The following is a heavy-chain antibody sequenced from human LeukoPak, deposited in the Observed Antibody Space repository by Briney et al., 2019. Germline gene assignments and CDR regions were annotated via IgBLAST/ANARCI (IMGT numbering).Heavy chain of an antibody. CDR2: IKSKTDGGTT. D-gene: IGHD2-15*01. CDR1: GFXFSNAW. CDR3: ARGCSGGSCFGDFDY. Sequence: GGSLRLSCAASGFXFSNAWISWVRQAPGKGLKWVGRIKSKTDGGTTDYAAPVKGRFTISRDDSKNTLYLQMNSLKTEDTAVYYCARGCSGGSCFGDFDYWGQGTLGTVSS. V-gene: IGHV3-15*01. J-gene: IGHJ4*02.